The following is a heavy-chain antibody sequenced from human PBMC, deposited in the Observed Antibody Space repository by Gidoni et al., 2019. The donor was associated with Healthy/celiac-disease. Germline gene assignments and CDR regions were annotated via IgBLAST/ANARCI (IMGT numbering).Heavy chain of an antibody. J-gene: IGHJ3*02. CDR1: GFTFSSYG. CDR3: ARESSGGYCSGGSCYNWGIADAFDI. V-gene: IGHV3-33*01. Sequence: QVQLVESGGGVVQPGRSLRLSCAASGFTFSSYGMPWVRQAPGKGLEWVAVIWYDGSNKYYADPVKGRFTISRDNSKNTLYLQMNSLRAEDTAVYYCARESSGGYCSGGSCYNWGIADAFDIWGQGTMVTVSS. D-gene: IGHD2-15*01. CDR2: IWYDGSNK.